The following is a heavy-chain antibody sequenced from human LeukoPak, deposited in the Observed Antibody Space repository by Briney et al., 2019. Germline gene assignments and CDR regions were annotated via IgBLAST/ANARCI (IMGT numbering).Heavy chain of an antibody. J-gene: IGHJ4*02. CDR1: GFSTKGNY. Sequence: GGSHRLFCEGSGFSTKGNYMSWVRKTPGKGLERVSSIRRIMSGSGPIIYYANSVKGRFTISRDNAKNSLYLQMNSLRVEDTAVYYCARRKVLSVARALDYWGQGTLVAVSS. V-gene: IGHV3-11*04. CDR2: IRRIMSGSGPII. CDR3: ARRKVLSVARALDY. D-gene: IGHD6-19*01.